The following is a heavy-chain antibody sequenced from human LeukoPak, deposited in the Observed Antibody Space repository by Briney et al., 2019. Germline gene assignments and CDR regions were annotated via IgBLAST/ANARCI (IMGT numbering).Heavy chain of an antibody. CDR1: GFTFDDYA. CDR2: ISWNSGSI. Sequence: GRSLRLSCAASGFTFDDYAMHWVRQAPGKGLEWVSGISWNSGSIGYADSVKGRFTISRDNAKNSLYLQMNSLRAEDTALYYCARTYGFHYGQYYFDYWGQGALVTVSS. CDR3: ARTYGFHYGQYYFDY. D-gene: IGHD3-10*01. J-gene: IGHJ4*02. V-gene: IGHV3-9*01.